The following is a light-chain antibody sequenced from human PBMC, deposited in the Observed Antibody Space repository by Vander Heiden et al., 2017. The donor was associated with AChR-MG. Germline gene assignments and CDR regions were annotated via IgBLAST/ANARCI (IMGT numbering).Light chain of an antibody. CDR1: QSVTSY. J-gene: IGKJ5*01. CDR3: QQRSNWPSIT. Sequence: DIVLTQSPAPLSSSAGERATLSCRASQSVTSYLACYQQKPGQTPSLLIYDASYRATGIPAWFSGSGSWTDFTLTISSLVTEDFAVYYCQQRSNWPSITFGQGTRLEIK. V-gene: IGKV3-11*01. CDR2: DAS.